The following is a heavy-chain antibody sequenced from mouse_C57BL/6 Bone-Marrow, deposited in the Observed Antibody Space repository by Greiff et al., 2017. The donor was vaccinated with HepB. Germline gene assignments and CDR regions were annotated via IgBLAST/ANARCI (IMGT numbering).Heavy chain of an antibody. CDR3: ASGYYGSSLFAY. CDR1: GYTFTSYW. CDR2: IYPSDRET. Sequence: VQLQQPGAELVRPGSSVKLSCKASGYTFTSYWMDWVKQRPGQGLEWIGNIYPSDRETHYNQKFEDKATLTVDKSSSTAYMQLSSLTSEDSAVYYWASGYYGSSLFAYWGQGTLVTVSA. J-gene: IGHJ3*01. D-gene: IGHD1-1*01. V-gene: IGHV1-61*01.